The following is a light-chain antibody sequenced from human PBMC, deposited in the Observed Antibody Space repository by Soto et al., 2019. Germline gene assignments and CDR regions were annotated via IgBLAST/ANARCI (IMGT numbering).Light chain of an antibody. CDR3: QQAGRSFYT. V-gene: IGKV3-20*01. Sequence: EIVLTQSPGTLSLSPGERATLSCRASQSVSSAYLAWYQQIPGQAPRLLIYGASSRATGIPDRFSGSGSGTDLTLTISGLEPEDFAVYYCQQAGRSFYTVGQGTKLEIK. J-gene: IGKJ2*01. CDR1: QSVSSAY. CDR2: GAS.